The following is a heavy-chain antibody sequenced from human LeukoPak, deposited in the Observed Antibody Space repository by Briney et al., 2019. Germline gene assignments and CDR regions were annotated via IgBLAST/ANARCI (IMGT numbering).Heavy chain of an antibody. CDR2: IKQDGSEQ. V-gene: IGHV3-7*01. CDR1: GFTFRSFW. D-gene: IGHD6-19*01. Sequence: GGSLRLSCTASGFTFRSFWMNWVRQAPGKGLEWVAIIKQDGSEQLYGDSVKGRFTISRDDAKNSLFLQMNSLRVEDTAVYYCAGGSGWLIDYWGQGTLVTVSS. CDR3: AGGSGWLIDY. J-gene: IGHJ4*02.